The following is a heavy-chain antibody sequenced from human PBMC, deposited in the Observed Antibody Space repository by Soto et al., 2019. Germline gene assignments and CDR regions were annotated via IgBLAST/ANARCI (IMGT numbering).Heavy chain of an antibody. CDR1: GGSVSSGSYH. J-gene: IGHJ5*02. CDR2: IYHSGST. Sequence: QVQLQESGPGLVKPSETLSLTCTVSGGSVSSGSYHWGWIRQPPGKGLEWIGYIYHSGSTNYNPSRTSRVTISVDTSKNQFSLSLTSVTAADTAVCYFARLSAARFDPWGQGTLVTVAS. CDR3: ARLSAARFDP. D-gene: IGHD6-19*01. V-gene: IGHV4-61*01.